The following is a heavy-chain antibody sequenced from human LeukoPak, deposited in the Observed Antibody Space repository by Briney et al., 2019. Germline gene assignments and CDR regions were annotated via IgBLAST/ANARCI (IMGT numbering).Heavy chain of an antibody. J-gene: IGHJ4*02. CDR2: IRYDESNK. Sequence: GGSLRLSCAASGFTFSSYGMHWVRQAPGKGLEWVSFIRYDESNKYYADSVRGRFTISRDNAKNSLYLQMNSLRAEDTAVYYCARRSVDTAMGLDYWGQGTLVTVSS. D-gene: IGHD5-18*01. V-gene: IGHV3-30*02. CDR1: GFTFSSYG. CDR3: ARRSVDTAMGLDY.